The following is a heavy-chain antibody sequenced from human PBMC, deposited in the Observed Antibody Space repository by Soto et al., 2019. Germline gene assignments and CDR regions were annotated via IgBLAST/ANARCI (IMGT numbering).Heavy chain of an antibody. D-gene: IGHD2-15*01. Sequence: VGSMRLSCRAAEFKVVSNDGSWVSKETGKGLEWVSVIYSGGSTYYADSVKGRFTISRDNSKNTLYLQMNSLRAEDTAVYYCAKGSVVVVAPRQRIADYWGQGTLVTVSS. CDR2: IYSGGST. J-gene: IGHJ4*02. CDR1: EFKVVSND. CDR3: AKGSVVVVAPRQRIADY. V-gene: IGHV3-53*01.